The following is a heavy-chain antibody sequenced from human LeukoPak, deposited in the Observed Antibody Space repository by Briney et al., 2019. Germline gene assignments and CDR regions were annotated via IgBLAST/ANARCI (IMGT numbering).Heavy chain of an antibody. Sequence: KPGGSLGLSCAASGFTLSSYSMNWVRQAPGKGLEWVSSISSGGNYIYYADSVKGRFTISRDNAKNSLYLQMNSLRAEETAVYYCARAGILVAGTDWYFDLWGRGTLVTVSS. CDR1: GFTLSSYS. CDR3: ARAGILVAGTDWYFDL. V-gene: IGHV3-21*01. D-gene: IGHD6-19*01. J-gene: IGHJ2*01. CDR2: ISSGGNYI.